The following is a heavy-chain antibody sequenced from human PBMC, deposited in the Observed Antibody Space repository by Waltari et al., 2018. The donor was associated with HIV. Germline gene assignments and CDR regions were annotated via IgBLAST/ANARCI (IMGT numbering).Heavy chain of an antibody. CDR2: IDQSGAS. CDR1: GGSFRGFS. J-gene: IGHJ6*02. Sequence: QVQLQQWGAGQVTPSGTLSLTCILSGGSFRGFSWSWARHSPGKGLEWNGEIDQSGASRFNPSLKRRITSSMDTSRSHFALKLSPVSPADTAVYYCARGPSLRAFRGNLYFNSSLDVWGQGTTVTVSS. V-gene: IGHV4-34*02. D-gene: IGHD1-1*01. CDR3: ARGPSLRAFRGNLYFNSSLDV.